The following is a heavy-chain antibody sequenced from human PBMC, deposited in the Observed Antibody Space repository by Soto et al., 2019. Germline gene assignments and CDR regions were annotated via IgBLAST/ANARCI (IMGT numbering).Heavy chain of an antibody. V-gene: IGHV4-39*01. Sequence: PSETLSLTCTVTGDSFSSRSYYWGWIRQPPGKGLEWIGSIYYSGSTYNNPSLRSRVSMSIDTSKNQFSLKLSSVTAADTAVFYCARHRARNWFDPWGQGTLVTVSS. CDR2: IYYSGST. CDR3: ARHRARNWFDP. J-gene: IGHJ5*02. CDR1: GDSFSSRSYY. D-gene: IGHD6-6*01.